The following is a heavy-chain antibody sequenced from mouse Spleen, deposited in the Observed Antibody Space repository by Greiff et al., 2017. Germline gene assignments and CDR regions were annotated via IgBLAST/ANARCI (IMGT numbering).Heavy chain of an antibody. CDR3: ARQGLLLYYFDY. Sequence: EVMLLESGGGLVKPGGSLKLSCAASGFTFSDYGMHWVRQAPEKGLEWVAYISSGSSTIYYADTVKGRFTISRDNAKNTLFLQMTSLRSEDTAMYYCARQGLLLYYFDYWGQGTTLTVSS. CDR2: ISSGSSTI. D-gene: IGHD3-1*01. V-gene: IGHV5-17*01. J-gene: IGHJ2*01. CDR1: GFTFSDYG.